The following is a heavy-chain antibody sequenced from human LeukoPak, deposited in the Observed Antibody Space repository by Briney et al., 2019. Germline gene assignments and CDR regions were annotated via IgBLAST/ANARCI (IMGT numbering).Heavy chain of an antibody. V-gene: IGHV3-7*01. CDR3: ARRGKLDY. D-gene: IGHD4-23*01. J-gene: IGHJ4*02. CDR2: IKQDGSEK. CDR1: GFTFSNSW. Sequence: GGSLRLSCAASGFTFSNSWVSWVRQAPGKGLEWVANIKQDGSEKYYVDSVKGRFTISRDNAKNSLYLQMNSLRAEDTAVYYCARRGKLDYWGQGTLVTVSS.